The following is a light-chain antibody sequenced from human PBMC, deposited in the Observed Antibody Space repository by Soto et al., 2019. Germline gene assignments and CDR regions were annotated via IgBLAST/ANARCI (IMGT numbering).Light chain of an antibody. CDR3: QQYDSLPLT. V-gene: IGKV1-33*01. Sequence: DIQMTRSPSTLSGSVGDRVTITCRASQTISSWLAWYQQKPGKAPQLLIFDVSNLQTGVPSRFSGGGSGTDFALTISSLEPEDIATYYCQQYDSLPLTFGQGTRLEIK. CDR1: QTISSW. J-gene: IGKJ5*01. CDR2: DVS.